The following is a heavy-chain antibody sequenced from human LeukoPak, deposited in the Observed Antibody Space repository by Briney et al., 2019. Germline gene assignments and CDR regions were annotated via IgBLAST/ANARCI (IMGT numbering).Heavy chain of an antibody. D-gene: IGHD3-16*02. Sequence: ASVKVSCKASGYTLTELSMHWVRQAPGKGLEWMGGFDPEDGETIYAQKFQGRVTMTEDTSTDTAYMELSSLRSEDTAVYYCAAPPYYDYVWGSYRYTLYFDYWGQGTLVTVSS. CDR3: AAPPYYDYVWGSYRYTLYFDY. CDR2: FDPEDGET. J-gene: IGHJ4*02. CDR1: GYTLTELS. V-gene: IGHV1-24*01.